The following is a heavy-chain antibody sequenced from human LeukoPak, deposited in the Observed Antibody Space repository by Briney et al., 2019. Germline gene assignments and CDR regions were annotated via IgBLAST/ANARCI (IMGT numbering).Heavy chain of an antibody. CDR1: GFTFSSYA. D-gene: IGHD1-1*01. J-gene: IGHJ4*02. CDR3: SRSEPMTTGDY. Sequence: GASLRLSCAASGFTFSSYAMSWVRQAPGKGLEWVSSITSDGYVYSTESRKGRFTISRDNAKNSVFLQMNNLRADDTAVYYCSRSEPMTTGDYWGQGTLVTVSS. CDR2: ITSDGYV. V-gene: IGHV3-21*01.